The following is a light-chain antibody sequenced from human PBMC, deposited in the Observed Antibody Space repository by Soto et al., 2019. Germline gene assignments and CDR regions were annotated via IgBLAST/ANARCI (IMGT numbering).Light chain of an antibody. J-gene: IGKJ4*01. V-gene: IGKV1-9*01. CDR2: AAS. CDR3: QQLKSYPLT. Sequence: DLQLTQSPSFLSASVGDRVTITCRASQGISSYLAWSQQKPGKAPKVLIYAASTLQSGVPSNFSGSGSGTEFTLTISSLQPEDFATYYCQQLKSYPLTFGGGTKVEIK. CDR1: QGISSY.